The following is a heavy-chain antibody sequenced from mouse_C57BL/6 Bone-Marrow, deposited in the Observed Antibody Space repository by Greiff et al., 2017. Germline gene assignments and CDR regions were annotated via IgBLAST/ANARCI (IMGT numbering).Heavy chain of an antibody. Sequence: QVQLQQPGAELVKPGASVKMSCKASGYTFTSYWITWVKQRPGQGLEWIGDIYPGSGSTNYNEKFKSKATLTGDRSSSTSYMQLSSLTSEDSAVYYCARHYCSNYWYCDVWCTGTTVTVSA. CDR1: GYTFTSYW. V-gene: IGHV1-55*01. J-gene: IGHJ1*03. CDR3: ARHYCSNYWYCDV. CDR2: IYPGSGST. D-gene: IGHD1-1*01.